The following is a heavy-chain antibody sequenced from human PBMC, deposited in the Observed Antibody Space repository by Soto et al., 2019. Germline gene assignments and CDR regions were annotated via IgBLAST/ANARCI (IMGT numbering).Heavy chain of an antibody. J-gene: IGHJ6*03. V-gene: IGHV4-34*01. D-gene: IGHD3-3*01. CDR1: GGSFSGYY. CDR3: ARIRNHYYYYMDV. Sequence: SETLSLTCAVYGGSFSGYYWSWIRQPPGKGLEWIGEINHSGSTNYNPSLKSRVTISVDTSKNQFSLKLSSVTAADTAVYYCARIRNHYYYYMDVWGKGTTVTVSS. CDR2: INHSGST.